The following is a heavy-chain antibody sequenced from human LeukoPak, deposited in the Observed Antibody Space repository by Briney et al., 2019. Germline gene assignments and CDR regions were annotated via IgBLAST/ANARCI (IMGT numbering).Heavy chain of an antibody. V-gene: IGHV3-7*01. CDR1: GFTFSSSW. CDR2: INPEGSQT. Sequence: GGSLILSCAASGFTFSSSWMNWVRQAPGKGLQWVGNINPEGSQTRFVDSVMGRFTMSKDNAKNALYLQMNNLRVEDTAVFYCAAWTDRGYNFWGQGTVVTVSS. D-gene: IGHD5-24*01. J-gene: IGHJ4*02. CDR3: AAWTDRGYNF.